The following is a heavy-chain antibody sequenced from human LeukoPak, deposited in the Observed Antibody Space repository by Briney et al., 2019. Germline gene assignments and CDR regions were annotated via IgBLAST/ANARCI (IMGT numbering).Heavy chain of an antibody. CDR2: IIPIFGTA. J-gene: IGHJ4*02. D-gene: IGHD5-24*01. V-gene: IGHV1-69*06. Sequence: SVKVSCKASGGTFSSYAISWVRQAPGQGLEWMGGIIPIFGTANYAQKFQGRVTITADKSTSTAYMELSSLRSEDTAVYYCARDSGSDGYNYENRFIAYCGQGTLAT. CDR1: GGTFSSYA. CDR3: ARDSGSDGYNYENRFIAY.